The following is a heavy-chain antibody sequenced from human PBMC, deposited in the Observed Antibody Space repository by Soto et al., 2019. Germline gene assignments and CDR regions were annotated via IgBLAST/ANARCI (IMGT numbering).Heavy chain of an antibody. CDR3: ARHVGGRVLRFLEWLPPREDNYYMDV. V-gene: IGHV1-69*13. Sequence: GASVKVSCKASGGTFSSYAISWVRQAPGQGLEWMGGIIPIFGTANYAQKFQGRVTITADESTSTAYMELSSLRSEDTAVYYCARHVGGRVLRFLEWLPPREDNYYMDVWGKGTTVTVSS. CDR1: GGTFSSYA. CDR2: IIPIFGTA. D-gene: IGHD3-3*01. J-gene: IGHJ6*03.